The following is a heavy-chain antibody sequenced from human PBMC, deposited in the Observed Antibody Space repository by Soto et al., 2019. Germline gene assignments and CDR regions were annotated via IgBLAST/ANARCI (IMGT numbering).Heavy chain of an antibody. Sequence: QVQLVESGGGVVQPGRSLRLSCAASGFTFSSYAMHWVRQAPGKGLEWVAVISYDGSNKYYADSVKGRFTISRDNSKNTLYLQMNSLRVEDTAVYYCARGGQLLSKRYGMDVWGQGTTVTVSS. D-gene: IGHD2-2*01. CDR2: ISYDGSNK. J-gene: IGHJ6*02. CDR3: ARGGQLLSKRYGMDV. CDR1: GFTFSSYA. V-gene: IGHV3-30-3*01.